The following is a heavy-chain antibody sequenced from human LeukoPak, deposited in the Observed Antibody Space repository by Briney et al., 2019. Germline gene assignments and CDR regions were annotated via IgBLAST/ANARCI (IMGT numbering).Heavy chain of an antibody. V-gene: IGHV3-11*04. J-gene: IGHJ6*02. CDR1: GGSFSGYY. CDR2: ISSSGSTI. Sequence: LSLTCAVYGGSFSGYYWSWIRQPPGKGLEWVSYISSSGSTIYYADSVKGRFTISRDNAKNSLYLQMNSLRAEDTAVYYCARDPLMDVWGQGTTVTVSS. CDR3: ARDPLMDV.